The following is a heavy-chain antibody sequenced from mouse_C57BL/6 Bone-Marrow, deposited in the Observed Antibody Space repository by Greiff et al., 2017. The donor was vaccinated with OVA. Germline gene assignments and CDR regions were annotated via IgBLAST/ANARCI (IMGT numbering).Heavy chain of an antibody. CDR1: GYSITSGYY. V-gene: IGHV3-6*01. CDR2: ISYDGSN. D-gene: IGHD4-1*01. CDR3: ARKDGTNYYAMDY. J-gene: IGHJ4*01. Sequence: VQLQQSGPGLVKPSQSLSLTCSVTGYSITSGYYWNWIRQFPGNKLEWMGYISYDGSNNYNPSLKNRISITRDTSKNQFFLKLNSVTTEDTATYYCARKDGTNYYAMDYWGQGTSVTVSS.